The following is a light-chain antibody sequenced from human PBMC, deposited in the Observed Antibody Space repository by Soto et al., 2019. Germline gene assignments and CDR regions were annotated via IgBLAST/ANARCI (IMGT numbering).Light chain of an antibody. CDR3: QQYGSSPT. V-gene: IGKV3-20*01. CDR1: QSVSSSY. Sequence: EIVLTQSPGTLSLSPGERATLSCRASQSVSSSYLAWYQQKPGQAPRLLIYGASSRATGIPDRFSGSGSATDFTLTISRLEPEDFAVYYCQQYGSSPTFGGGTKVESK. J-gene: IGKJ4*01. CDR2: GAS.